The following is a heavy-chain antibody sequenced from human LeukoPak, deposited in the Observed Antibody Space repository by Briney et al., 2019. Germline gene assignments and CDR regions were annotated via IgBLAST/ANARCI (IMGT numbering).Heavy chain of an antibody. J-gene: IGHJ6*03. CDR2: IYSGGGT. D-gene: IGHD3-10*01. CDR1: GYTASSNY. Sequence: GGSLRLSSAASGYTASSNYMSSVRQAPGKGLEWVSDIYSGGGTYYADSVKGRFTIARDNSKNTLYLQMNSLRAEDTAVYYCASLDRVGYGSGSPRDYYYYYYYMDVWGKGTTVTVSS. CDR3: ASLDRVGYGSGSPRDYYYYYYYMDV. V-gene: IGHV3-53*01.